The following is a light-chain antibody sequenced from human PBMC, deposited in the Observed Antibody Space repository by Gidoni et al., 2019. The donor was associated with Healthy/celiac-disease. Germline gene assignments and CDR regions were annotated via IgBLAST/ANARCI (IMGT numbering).Light chain of an antibody. J-gene: IGKJ1*01. CDR3: QQSYSTPWT. Sequence: DIQMTQSPSSLSASVGDRVTITCRASQSISSYLNWYQQKPGKALKLLIYAASSLQSGVPSRFSGSGSGTDFTLTISSLQPEDFATYYCQQSYSTPWTFXQXTKVEIK. V-gene: IGKV1-39*01. CDR2: AAS. CDR1: QSISSY.